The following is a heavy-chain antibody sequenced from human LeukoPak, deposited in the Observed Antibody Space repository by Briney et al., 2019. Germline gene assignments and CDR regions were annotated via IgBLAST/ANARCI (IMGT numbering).Heavy chain of an antibody. CDR3: AREMYCSGGSCYGDAFDI. Sequence: GGSLRLSCAASGFTVSNKYMSWVRQAPGRGLEWVSVIYSDGSTYYADSVKGRFSISRDKSKNTLYLQMNSLRAEDTALYYCAREMYCSGGSCYGDAFDIWGQGTMVTVSS. V-gene: IGHV3-66*01. CDR1: GFTVSNKY. CDR2: IYSDGST. J-gene: IGHJ3*02. D-gene: IGHD2-15*01.